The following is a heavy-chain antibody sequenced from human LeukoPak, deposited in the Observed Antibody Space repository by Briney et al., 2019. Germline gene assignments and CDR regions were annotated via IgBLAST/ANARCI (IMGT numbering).Heavy chain of an antibody. CDR1: GFTFSSYG. CDR3: ARDQQLGYYYYGMDV. J-gene: IGHJ6*02. D-gene: IGHD6-13*01. Sequence: GGSLRLSCAASGFTFSSYGMHWVRQAPGKGLEWVAVIWYDGSNKYYADSVKGRFTISRDNSKNTLYLQTNSLRAEDTAVYYCARDQQLGYYYYGMDVWGQGTTVTVSS. CDR2: IWYDGSNK. V-gene: IGHV3-33*01.